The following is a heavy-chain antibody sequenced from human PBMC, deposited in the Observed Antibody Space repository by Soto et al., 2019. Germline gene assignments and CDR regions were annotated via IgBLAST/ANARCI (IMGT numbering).Heavy chain of an antibody. CDR1: GFTFSSYG. Sequence: PGGSLRLSCGALGFTFSSYGMHWVRQAPGKGLEWVAVISYDGSNKYYADSVKGRFTISRDNSKNTLYLQMNSLRAEDTAVYYCQKDAFSSGWYGLFAYGGKGTLVTVSS. V-gene: IGHV3-30*18. CDR3: QKDAFSSGWYGLFAY. CDR2: ISYDGSNK. D-gene: IGHD6-19*01. J-gene: IGHJ4*02.